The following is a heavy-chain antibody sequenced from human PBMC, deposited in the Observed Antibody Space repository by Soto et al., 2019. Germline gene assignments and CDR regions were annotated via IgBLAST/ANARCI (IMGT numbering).Heavy chain of an antibody. CDR2: IKQDGSEK. CDR3: ARVPDYYESSGYFDY. V-gene: IGHV3-7*01. D-gene: IGHD3-22*01. CDR1: GFTFSSYW. Sequence: EVQLVESGGGLVQPGGSLRLSCAASGFTFSSYWMSWVRQAPGKGLEWVANIKQDGSEKYYVDSVKGRFTTSRDNAKNSLNLQMNSLRAEDTAVYYCARVPDYYESSGYFDYWGQRTLVTVSS. J-gene: IGHJ4*02.